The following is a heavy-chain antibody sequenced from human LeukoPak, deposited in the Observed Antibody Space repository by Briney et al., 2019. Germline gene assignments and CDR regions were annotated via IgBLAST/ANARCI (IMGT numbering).Heavy chain of an antibody. CDR3: AKEGPTLPSDSYFDI. J-gene: IGHJ2*01. D-gene: IGHD2-15*01. Sequence: PGESLTLSCAASGFPFGDYYGRWIRQPPGKGLEWVSHISRSGVIKKQPAPLKGRHIISRDNDKQLADLEMDSLTADDTAVYYCAKEGPTLPSDSYFDIWGRGTLVTVSS. V-gene: IGHV3-11*04. CDR1: GFPFGDYY. CDR2: ISRSGVIK.